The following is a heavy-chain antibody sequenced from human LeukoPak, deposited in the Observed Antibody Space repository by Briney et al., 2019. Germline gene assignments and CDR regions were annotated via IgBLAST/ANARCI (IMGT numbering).Heavy chain of an antibody. V-gene: IGHV3-30*02. CDR3: AKDRSGSYSQGLDY. Sequence: GGSLRLSCAAPGFTFSSYGMHWVRQAPGKGLEWVAFIRYDGSNKYYADSVKGRFTISRDKSKNSLYLQMNSLRAEDTAVYYCAKDRSGSYSQGLDYWGQGTLVTVSS. J-gene: IGHJ4*02. CDR1: GFTFSSYG. CDR2: IRYDGSNK. D-gene: IGHD1-26*01.